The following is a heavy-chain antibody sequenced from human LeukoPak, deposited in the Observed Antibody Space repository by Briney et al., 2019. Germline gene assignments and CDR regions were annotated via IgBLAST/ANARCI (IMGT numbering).Heavy chain of an antibody. CDR1: GFTFSSYG. CDR3: ARMDLSRYTAAAGTFDY. V-gene: IGHV3-30*03. D-gene: IGHD6-13*01. CDR2: ISFDGSNQ. J-gene: IGHJ4*02. Sequence: GRSLRLSCGASGFTFSSYGMHWVRQAPGKGLEWVALISFDGSNQYYADSVKGRFTISRDNSKNTLYLQMNSLRAEDTAVYYCARMDLSRYTAAAGTFDYWGQGTLVTVSS.